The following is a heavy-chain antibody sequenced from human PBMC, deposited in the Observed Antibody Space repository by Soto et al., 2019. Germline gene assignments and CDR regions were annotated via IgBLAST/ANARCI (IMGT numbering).Heavy chain of an antibody. CDR2: IKQDGSEK. V-gene: IGHV3-7*01. CDR3: ARDLATWFDP. CDR1: GLTFSSYW. Sequence: PGGSMRLSCAASGLTFSSYWMSWVRQAPGKGLEWVSNIKQDGSEKYYVDSVKGRFTISRDNAKNTLYLQMNSLRAEDTAVYYCARDLATWFDPWGQGTLVTVSS. J-gene: IGHJ5*02.